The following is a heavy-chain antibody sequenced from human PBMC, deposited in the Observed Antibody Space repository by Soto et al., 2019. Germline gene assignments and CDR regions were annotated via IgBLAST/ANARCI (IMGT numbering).Heavy chain of an antibody. CDR2: IIPILGIA. Sequence: ASVKVSCNASGGTFSSYTISLVRQAPGQGLEWMGRIIPILGIANYAQKFQGRVTITADESTSTAYMELSSLRSEDTAVYYCARSPYYYYDSSGYLDVWGQGTTVTVSS. CDR1: GGTFSSYT. D-gene: IGHD3-22*01. V-gene: IGHV1-69*02. CDR3: ARSPYYYYDSSGYLDV. J-gene: IGHJ6*02.